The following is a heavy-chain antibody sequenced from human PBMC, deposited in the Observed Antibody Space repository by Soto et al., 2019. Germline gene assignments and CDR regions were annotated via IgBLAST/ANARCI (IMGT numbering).Heavy chain of an antibody. J-gene: IGHJ3*02. CDR1: GGSISSYY. Sequence: ASETLSLTCTVSGGSISSYYWSWIRQPPGKGLEWIGYIYYSGSTNYNPSLKSRVTISVDTSKNQFSLKLSSVTAADTAVYYCARKPIFGVVIGPTDDAFDIWGQGTMVTVSS. CDR2: IYYSGST. V-gene: IGHV4-59*08. D-gene: IGHD3-3*01. CDR3: ARKPIFGVVIGPTDDAFDI.